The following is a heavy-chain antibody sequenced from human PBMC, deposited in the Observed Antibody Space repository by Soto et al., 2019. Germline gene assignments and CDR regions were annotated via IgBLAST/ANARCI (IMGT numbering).Heavy chain of an antibody. V-gene: IGHV3-74*01. CDR3: ARLQKSGAD. CDR1: GFTFSSYW. J-gene: IGHJ4*02. CDR2: INSDGSST. Sequence: EVQLVESGGVLVQPGGSLRLSCAASGFTFSSYWMHWVRQAPGKGLVWVSRINSDGSSTRYADSVNGRFTISRDNAQNTRSLQMSSLRAADTAVYYGARLQKSGADWGQGTLVTFSA.